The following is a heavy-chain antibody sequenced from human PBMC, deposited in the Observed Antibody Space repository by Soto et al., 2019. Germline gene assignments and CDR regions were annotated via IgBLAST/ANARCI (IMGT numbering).Heavy chain of an antibody. D-gene: IGHD3-22*01. CDR1: GFTFSSYA. V-gene: IGHV3-23*01. Sequence: PGGSLRLSCAPSGFTFSSYAMSWVRQAPVKWLYWVSAISGSGGSTYYADSVKGRFTISRDNSKNTLYLQMNSLRAEDTAVYYCAKEPQLYDSSGYYYEDYFDYWGQGTLVTVSS. CDR3: AKEPQLYDSSGYYYEDYFDY. J-gene: IGHJ4*02. CDR2: ISGSGGST.